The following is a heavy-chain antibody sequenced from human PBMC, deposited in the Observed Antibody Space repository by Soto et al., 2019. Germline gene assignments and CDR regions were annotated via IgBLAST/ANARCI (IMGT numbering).Heavy chain of an antibody. CDR3: ARDGLQSGYGMDV. D-gene: IGHD2-15*01. J-gene: IGHJ6*02. CDR1: GGSISSGGYY. CDR2: LYYSGST. V-gene: IGHV4-31*03. Sequence: QVQLQESGPGLVKPSQTLSLTCTVSGGSISSGGYYWSWIRQHPGKGLEGIGYLYYSGSTYYNPSLKSRVXXSXDXXKNPVCLKVSSVTAADTAVYYCARDGLQSGYGMDVWGQGTTVTVSS.